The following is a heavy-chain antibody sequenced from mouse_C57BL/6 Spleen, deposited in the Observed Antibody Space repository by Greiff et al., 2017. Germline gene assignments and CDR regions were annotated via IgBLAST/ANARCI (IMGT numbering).Heavy chain of an antibody. CDR1: GFNITDYY. D-gene: IGHD3-1*01. CDR3: TTGFGWFAY. J-gene: IGHJ3*01. CDR2: IDPEGGDT. V-gene: IGHV14-1*01. Sequence: EVKLQQSGAELVRPGASVKLSCTASGFNITDYYMHWVKQRPEQGLEWIGRIDPEGGDTEYAPKFQGKATMTADTSSNTAYLQLSSLTSEDTAVYYCTTGFGWFAYWGQGTLVTVSA.